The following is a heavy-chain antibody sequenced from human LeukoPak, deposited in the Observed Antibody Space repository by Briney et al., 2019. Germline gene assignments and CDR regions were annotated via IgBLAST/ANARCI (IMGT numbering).Heavy chain of an antibody. J-gene: IGHJ4*02. V-gene: IGHV4-31*03. Sequence: SETLSLTCTVSGGSISSGGYYWSCIRQHPGKGLEWIGYIYYSGSTYYNPSLKSRVTISVDTSKNQFSLKLSSVTAADTAVYYCAREGRYYDSSGFDYWGQGTLVTVSS. CDR2: IYYSGST. CDR1: GGSISSGGYY. CDR3: AREGRYYDSSGFDY. D-gene: IGHD3-22*01.